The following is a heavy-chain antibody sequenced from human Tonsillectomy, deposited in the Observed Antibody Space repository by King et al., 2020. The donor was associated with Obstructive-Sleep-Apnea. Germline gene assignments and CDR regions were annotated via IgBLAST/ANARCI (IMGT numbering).Heavy chain of an antibody. J-gene: IGHJ4*02. CDR3: ARVKGYSSKYYFDY. Sequence: EVQLVESGGGLVQPGGSLRLSCAASGFTFSSYAMHWVLQAQGKGREYFSAISSTGGSTYYANSVKGRFTISRENSKNTLYLQMGSLRAEDMAVYYCARVKGYSSKYYFDYWGQGTLVTVSS. CDR2: ISSTGGST. CDR1: GFTFSSYA. V-gene: IGHV3-64*01. D-gene: IGHD6-13*01.